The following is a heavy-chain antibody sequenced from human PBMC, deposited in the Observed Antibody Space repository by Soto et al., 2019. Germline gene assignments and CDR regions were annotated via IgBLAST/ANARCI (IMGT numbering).Heavy chain of an antibody. V-gene: IGHV3-15*01. J-gene: IGHJ4*02. CDR2: IKSKTDGGTT. Sequence: GGSLRLSCAASGFTFSNAWMSWVRQAPGKGLEWVGRIKSKTDGGTTDYAAPVKGRFTISRDDSKNTLYPQMNSLKTEDTAVYYCTTLNYDFWSGYYPFDYWGQGTLVTVSS. CDR1: GFTFSNAW. D-gene: IGHD3-3*01. CDR3: TTLNYDFWSGYYPFDY.